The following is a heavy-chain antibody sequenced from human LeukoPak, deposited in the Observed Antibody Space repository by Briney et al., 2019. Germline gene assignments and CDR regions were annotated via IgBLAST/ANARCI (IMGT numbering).Heavy chain of an antibody. J-gene: IGHJ4*02. Sequence: KPSETLSLTCTVSGASISPLYWSWSRQAPGKALEFIGYIYDSGAANYNPSLKSRFTLSVDTSKNQFSLKLTSVTAADTAVYYCAKDKGYYGSGSYYNSPLPSAPGDYWGQGTLVTVSS. CDR1: GASISPLY. CDR2: IYDSGAA. CDR3: AKDKGYYGSGSYYNSPLPSAPGDY. D-gene: IGHD3-10*01. V-gene: IGHV4-59*11.